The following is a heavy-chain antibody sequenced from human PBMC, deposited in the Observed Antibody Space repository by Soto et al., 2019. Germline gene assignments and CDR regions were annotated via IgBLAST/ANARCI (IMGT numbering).Heavy chain of an antibody. CDR2: IYNDGST. CDR3: ARGIYGDYDY. V-gene: IGHV3-53*04. Sequence: EVQLVESGGGLVQPGGSLRLSCAASGFTVSSNYMTWVRHAPGKGLEWVSVIYNDGSTYYADSVKGRFTISRHNSKNTLYLQLNSLRAEDTAVYYCARGIYGDYDYWGQGTLVTVSS. D-gene: IGHD4-17*01. CDR1: GFTVSSNY. J-gene: IGHJ4*02.